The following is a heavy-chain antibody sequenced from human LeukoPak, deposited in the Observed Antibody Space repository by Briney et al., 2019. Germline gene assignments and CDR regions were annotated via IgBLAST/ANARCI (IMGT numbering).Heavy chain of an antibody. CDR3: ARPQGVATITPDY. V-gene: IGHV3-48*02. D-gene: IGHD5-12*01. J-gene: IGHJ4*02. CDR2: ISSSSSTT. CDR1: GFTFSSYS. Sequence: LPGGCLRPACSAAGFTFSSYSMNWVSQAPGKGLEWGSYISSSSSTTYYADSVKGRFTISRDNTKNSLYLQMNSLRDEDTAVYDCARPQGVATITPDYWGQGNLVTVSS.